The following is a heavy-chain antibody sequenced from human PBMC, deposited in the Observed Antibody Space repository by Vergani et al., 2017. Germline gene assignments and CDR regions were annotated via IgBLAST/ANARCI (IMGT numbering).Heavy chain of an antibody. J-gene: IGHJ5*02. V-gene: IGHV4-59*01. D-gene: IGHD1-26*01. CDR3: ARHAGSYSAYWFDP. CDR2: IYYSGST. CDR1: GCSISSYY. Sequence: QVQLQESGPGLVKPSETLSLTCTVSGCSISSYYWSWIRQPPGKGLEWIGHIYYSGSTNYNPSLMSRVTRSVDTSQNQFSLKLSSVTAADTAVYYCARHAGSYSAYWFDPWGQGALVTVSS.